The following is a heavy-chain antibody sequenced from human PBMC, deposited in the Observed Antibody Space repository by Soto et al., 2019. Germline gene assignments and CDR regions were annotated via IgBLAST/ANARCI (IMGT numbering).Heavy chain of an antibody. V-gene: IGHV3-21*04. Sequence: SLRLSCAASGFTFSSYSMNWVRQAPGKGLEWVSSISSSSSYIYYADSVKGRFTISRDNSKNTLYLQMNSPRAEDTAVYYCAKRSYGSGSNPFDYWGQGTLVTVSS. D-gene: IGHD3-10*01. CDR3: AKRSYGSGSNPFDY. CDR2: ISSSSSYI. CDR1: GFTFSSYS. J-gene: IGHJ4*02.